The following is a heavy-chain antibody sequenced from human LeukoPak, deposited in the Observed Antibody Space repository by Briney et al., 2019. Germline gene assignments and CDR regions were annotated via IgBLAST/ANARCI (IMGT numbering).Heavy chain of an antibody. J-gene: IGHJ6*02. D-gene: IGHD2-2*01. V-gene: IGHV4-34*01. Sequence: PSETLSLTCAVYGGSFSGYYWSWIRQPPGKGLEWIGEINHSGSTNYNPSLKSRVTISVDTSKNQFSLKLSSVTAADTAAYYCARGQVVPAAWAYYYYGMDVWGQGTTVTVSS. CDR2: INHSGST. CDR1: GGSFSGYY. CDR3: ARGQVVPAAWAYYYYGMDV.